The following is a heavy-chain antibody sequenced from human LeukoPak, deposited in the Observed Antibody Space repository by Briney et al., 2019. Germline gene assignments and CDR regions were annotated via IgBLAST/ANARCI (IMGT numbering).Heavy chain of an antibody. CDR3: ASQYSSSSFDY. Sequence: GGSLRLSCAASGFTFSSYNMNWVRQAPGKGLEWVSSISSSSSYIYYADSVKGRFTISRDNAKNSLYLQMNSLRAEDTAVYYCASQYSSSSFDYWGQGTLATVSS. CDR2: ISSSSSYI. J-gene: IGHJ4*02. D-gene: IGHD6-6*01. CDR1: GFTFSSYN. V-gene: IGHV3-21*01.